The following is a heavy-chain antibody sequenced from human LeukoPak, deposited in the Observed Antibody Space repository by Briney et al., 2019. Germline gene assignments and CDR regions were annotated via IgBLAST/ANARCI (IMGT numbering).Heavy chain of an antibody. Sequence: QPGGSLRLSCAASGFTFSSYWMSWVRQAPGKGLEWVAYIQYDGSNEQYANSVKGRFSISRDSSKNTLYLQMNSLRAEDTAVYYCAKDRCSNGIGCFYYYMDVWGKGTTVTISS. CDR2: IQYDGSNE. CDR1: GFTFSSYW. CDR3: AKDRCSNGIGCFYYYMDV. D-gene: IGHD2-8*01. J-gene: IGHJ6*03. V-gene: IGHV3-30*02.